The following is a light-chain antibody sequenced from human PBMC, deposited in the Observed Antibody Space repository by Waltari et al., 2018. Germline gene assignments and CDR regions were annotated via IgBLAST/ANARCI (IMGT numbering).Light chain of an antibody. Sequence: QSVLTQPPSASGTPGQGVTIPCSASSSNIGSNYAYWYQQLPGTAPKLLIYRNNQRPSGVPDRFSGSKSGTSASLAISGLRSEDEADYYCAAWDDSLSGPVFGGGTKLTVL. V-gene: IGLV1-47*01. CDR3: AAWDDSLSGPV. J-gene: IGLJ2*01. CDR2: RNN. CDR1: SSNIGSNY.